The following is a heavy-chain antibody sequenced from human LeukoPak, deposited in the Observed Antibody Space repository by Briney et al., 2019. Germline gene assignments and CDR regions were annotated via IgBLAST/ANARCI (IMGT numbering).Heavy chain of an antibody. Sequence: SVKVSCKASGGTFSSYAISWVRQAPGQGLEWMGRIIPIFGIANYAQKFQGRVTITADKSTSTAYMELSSLRSEDTAVYYCAQGSLRFLNGMDVRGQGTTVTVSS. CDR2: IIPIFGIA. CDR3: AQGSLRFLNGMDV. CDR1: GGTFSSYA. D-gene: IGHD3-3*01. V-gene: IGHV1-69*04. J-gene: IGHJ6*02.